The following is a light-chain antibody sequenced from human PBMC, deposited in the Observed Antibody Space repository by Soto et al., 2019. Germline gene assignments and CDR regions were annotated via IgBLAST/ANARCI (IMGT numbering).Light chain of an antibody. V-gene: IGKV1-39*01. CDR3: QQSYSTPWT. J-gene: IGKJ1*01. Sequence: DIQMTQSPSSLSASVGDRVTITCRARQSISSYLNWYQQKPGKAPKLLIYAASSLQSGVPSRFSVSGSGTDFTLTISRLPPEDFATYYCQQSYSTPWTFGQGTKVDIK. CDR2: AAS. CDR1: QSISSY.